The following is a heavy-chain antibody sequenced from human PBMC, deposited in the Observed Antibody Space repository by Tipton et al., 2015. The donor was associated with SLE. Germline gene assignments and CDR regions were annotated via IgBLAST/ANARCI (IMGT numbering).Heavy chain of an antibody. CDR3: ARRKYYYTDV. CDR2: RFYGGST. Sequence: TLSLTCSVSGDSFYSSHDQWDWIRQSPGEGLEWIGSRFYGGSTSYNPSPKSRVTISVDMSKSQFSLNLNLVTAADTAIYYCARRKYYYTDVWGKGATVTVSS. J-gene: IGHJ6*03. CDR1: GDSFYSSHDQ. V-gene: IGHV4-39*01.